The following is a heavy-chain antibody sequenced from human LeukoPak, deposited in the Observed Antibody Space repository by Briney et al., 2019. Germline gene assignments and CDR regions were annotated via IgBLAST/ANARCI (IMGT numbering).Heavy chain of an antibody. J-gene: IGHJ4*02. CDR1: GFTVSNNY. D-gene: IGHD4/OR15-4a*01. V-gene: IGHV3-66*01. Sequence: PGGSLRLSCAASGFTVSNNYMNWVRQAPGKGLEWVSLIYSGGDTHYADSVKGRFTISRDSSKNTLYLQMNSLRAEDTAVYYCARDPPAVRTNTYGWGQGTLVTVSS. CDR3: ARDPPAVRTNTYG. CDR2: IYSGGDT.